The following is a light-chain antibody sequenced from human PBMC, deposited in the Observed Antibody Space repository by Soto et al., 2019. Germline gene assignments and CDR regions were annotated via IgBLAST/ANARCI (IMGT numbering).Light chain of an antibody. CDR1: QSGLYSSNNKNY. Sequence: DIVMTQSPDSLAVSLGERATINCKSSQSGLYSSNNKNYLAWYQQKPGQPPKLLIYWASTRESGVPDRFSGSGSGTDFTLTISSLQAEDVAVYYCQQYYSTPWKFGQGTKVEIK. CDR2: WAS. J-gene: IGKJ1*01. V-gene: IGKV4-1*01. CDR3: QQYYSTPWK.